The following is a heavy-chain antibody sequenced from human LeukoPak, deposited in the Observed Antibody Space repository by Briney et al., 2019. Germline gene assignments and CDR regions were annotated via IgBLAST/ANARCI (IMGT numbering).Heavy chain of an antibody. CDR2: IYPGDSDT. CDR1: GYSFSNYW. J-gene: IGHJ4*02. CDR3: ARRAYNNSWYFSDY. V-gene: IGHV5-51*01. Sequence: GESLKISCKGSGYSFSNYWIGWVRQMPGKGLEWMGIIYPGDSDTRYSPSFQGQVTISADKSISTAYLQWSSLKASDTAIYYCARRAYNNSWYFSDYWGQGSLVTVSS. D-gene: IGHD6-13*01.